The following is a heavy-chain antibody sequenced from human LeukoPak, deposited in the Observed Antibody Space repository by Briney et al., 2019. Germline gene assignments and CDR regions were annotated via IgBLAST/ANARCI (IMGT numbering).Heavy chain of an antibody. CDR1: GFDLSTYD. J-gene: IGHJ3*02. V-gene: IGHV3-13*04. D-gene: IGHD3-3*01. Sequence: GGSLRLSCAASGFDLSTYDMHWVRQGTGKGLEWVSAMTHSGTTFYPDSVKGRFTVFRDNDKNSLSLQIHSLRAEDTALYYCARNAILGVAPSIGDVSVSAFDIWGQGTMVTVSS. CDR2: MTHSGTT. CDR3: ARNAILGVAPSIGDVSVSAFDI.